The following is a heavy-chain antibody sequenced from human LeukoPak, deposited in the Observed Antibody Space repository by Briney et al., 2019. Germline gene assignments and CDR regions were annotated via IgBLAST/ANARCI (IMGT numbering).Heavy chain of an antibody. CDR1: GYTFTSYD. Sequence: ASVKVSCKASGYTFTSYDINWVRQATGQGLEWMGWMNPNSGNTGYAQKFQGRVTITRNTSISTAYMELSSLRSEDTAVYYCARPTYYYDSSGYYYFDYWGQGTLVTVSS. D-gene: IGHD3-22*01. CDR2: MNPNSGNT. J-gene: IGHJ4*02. CDR3: ARPTYYYDSSGYYYFDY. V-gene: IGHV1-8*03.